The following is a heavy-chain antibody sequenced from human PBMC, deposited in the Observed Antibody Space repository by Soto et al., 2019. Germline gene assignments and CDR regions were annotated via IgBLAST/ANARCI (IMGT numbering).Heavy chain of an antibody. CDR2: IIPIFGTA. CDR1: GGTFSSYA. Sequence: GASVKVSCKASGGTFSSYAISWVRQAPGQGLEWMGGIIPIFGTANYAQKLQGRVTMTTDTSTSTAYMELRSLRSDDTAVYYCARDDSSSWTDRFDYWGQGTLVTVSS. D-gene: IGHD6-13*01. V-gene: IGHV1-69*05. J-gene: IGHJ4*02. CDR3: ARDDSSSWTDRFDY.